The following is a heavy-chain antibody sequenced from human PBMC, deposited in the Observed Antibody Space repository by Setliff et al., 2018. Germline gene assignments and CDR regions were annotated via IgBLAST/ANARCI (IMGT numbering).Heavy chain of an antibody. Sequence: GGSLRLSCAASGFTFSSYWMSWVRQAPGKGLEWVANINQDGSEKYYADSVKGRFTISRDNSKNTLYLQMNSLRPEDTAVYYCARTCSGSGCYAGLGSWGQGTPVTVSS. CDR1: GFTFSSYW. D-gene: IGHD2-15*01. J-gene: IGHJ5*02. V-gene: IGHV3-7*01. CDR3: ARTCSGSGCYAGLGS. CDR2: INQDGSEK.